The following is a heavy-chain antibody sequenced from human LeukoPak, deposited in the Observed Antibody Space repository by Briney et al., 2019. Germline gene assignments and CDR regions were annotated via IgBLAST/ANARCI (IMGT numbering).Heavy chain of an antibody. D-gene: IGHD5-12*01. CDR3: ARDLGWLRAFDI. CDR2: IYYSGST. V-gene: IGHV4-59*01. Sequence: SETLSLTCTVSGGSISSYYWSWIRQPPGKGLEWIGYIYYSGSTNYNPSLKSRVTIAVDTSKNQFSLKLSSVTAADTAVYYCARDLGWLRAFDIWGQGTMVTVSS. CDR1: GGSISSYY. J-gene: IGHJ3*02.